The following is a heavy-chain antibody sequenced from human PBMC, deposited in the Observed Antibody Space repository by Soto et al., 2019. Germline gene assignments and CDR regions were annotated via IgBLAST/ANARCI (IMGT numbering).Heavy chain of an antibody. D-gene: IGHD4-17*01. CDR2: INPSGGNT. CDR1: GYTFTSYY. Sequence: ASVKVSCKASGYTFTSYYMHWVRQAPGQGLEWMGIINPSGGNTSYAQKFQGRVTMTRDTSTSTVYMELSSLRSEDTAVYYCARGFSVTTTYYYYYGMDVWGQGTTVTVSS. J-gene: IGHJ6*02. CDR3: ARGFSVTTTYYYYYGMDV. V-gene: IGHV1-46*03.